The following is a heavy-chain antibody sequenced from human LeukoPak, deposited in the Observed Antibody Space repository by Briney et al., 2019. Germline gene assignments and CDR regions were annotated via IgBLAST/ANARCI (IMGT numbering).Heavy chain of an antibody. CDR3: ARALRLAYGDYPTYYFDY. Sequence: ASVKVSCKASGYTFTSYDINWVRQATGQGLGWMGWMNPNSGNTGYAQKFQGRVTITRNTSISTAYMELSSLRSEDTAVYYCARALRLAYGDYPTYYFDYWGQGTLVTVSS. CDR2: MNPNSGNT. V-gene: IGHV1-8*03. J-gene: IGHJ4*02. D-gene: IGHD4-17*01. CDR1: GYTFTSYD.